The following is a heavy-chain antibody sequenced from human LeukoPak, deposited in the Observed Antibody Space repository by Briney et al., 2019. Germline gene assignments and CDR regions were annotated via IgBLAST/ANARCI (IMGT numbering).Heavy chain of an antibody. CDR3: ARDYCSSTMCHGYFDY. D-gene: IGHD2-2*01. CDR1: GYTFTDYY. CDR2: INPNSGDT. Sequence: ASVKVSCKASGYTFTDYYIHWVRQAPGQGLEWMGWINPNSGDTNYAQKFQGRVTMTRDTSISTAYMELSRLRSDDTAVYYCARDYCSSTMCHGYFDYWGQGTPVTVSS. J-gene: IGHJ4*02. V-gene: IGHV1-2*02.